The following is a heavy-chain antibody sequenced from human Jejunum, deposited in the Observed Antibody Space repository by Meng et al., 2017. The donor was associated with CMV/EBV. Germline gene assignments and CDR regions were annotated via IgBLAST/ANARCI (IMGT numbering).Heavy chain of an antibody. D-gene: IGHD5-18*01. J-gene: IGHJ5*02. V-gene: IGHV4-4*07. Sequence: QVQLQESGPGLVKLSETLSLTLTVSGGSISSYYWSWIRQPAGKGLEWIGRIYPNGNTNYNPSLKSRVTMSIDTSKNQFSLKLTSVTAADTAVYYCARDAPPNNYGWFDPWGQGTLVTVSS. CDR1: GGSISSYY. CDR2: IYPNGNT. CDR3: ARDAPPNNYGWFDP.